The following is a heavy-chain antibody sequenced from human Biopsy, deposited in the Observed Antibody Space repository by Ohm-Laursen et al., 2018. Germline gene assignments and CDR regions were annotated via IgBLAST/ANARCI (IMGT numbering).Heavy chain of an antibody. J-gene: IGHJ6*02. D-gene: IGHD3-3*01. CDR3: ARAPAYPSVDGYYGLDL. V-gene: IGHV1-2*02. Sequence: ASVKVSCKASGYTFAGYYLHWVRQAPGHGLEWMGWINPNSGNANYAQSFQGRLTVTRDTSISTAYMELTSLTFDDTAIYYCARAPAYPSVDGYYGLDLWGQGTTVIVSS. CDR2: INPNSGNA. CDR1: GYTFAGYY.